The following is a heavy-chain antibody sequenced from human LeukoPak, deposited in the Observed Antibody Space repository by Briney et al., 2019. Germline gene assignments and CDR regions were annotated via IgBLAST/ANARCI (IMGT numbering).Heavy chain of an antibody. CDR2: INQDGTEK. CDR1: GFTFSSYW. V-gene: IGHV3-7*01. D-gene: IGHD3-9*01. Sequence: GGSLRLSCVASGFTFSSYWMGWVRQAPGKGLEWVANINQDGTEKYYVDSVKGRFTISRDNAKNSLYLQMNSLRAEDTAVYYCARERTYYDILTGYWGFDYWGQGTLVIVSS. J-gene: IGHJ4*02. CDR3: ARERTYYDILTGYWGFDY.